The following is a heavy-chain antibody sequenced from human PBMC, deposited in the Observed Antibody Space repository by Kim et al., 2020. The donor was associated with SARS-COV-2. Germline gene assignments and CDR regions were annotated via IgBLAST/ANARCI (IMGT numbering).Heavy chain of an antibody. CDR1: GFTFSSYD. CDR3: AAIFAEPYYMDV. CDR2: IWYDGSNK. Sequence: GGSLRLSCAASGFTFSSYDMHWVRQAPGKGLEWVAVIWYDGSNKYYADSVKGRFTISRDNSKNTLYLQINSLRAEDTAVYYCAAIFAEPYYMDVWGKGPT. J-gene: IGHJ6*03. D-gene: IGHD2-2*01. V-gene: IGHV3-33*01.